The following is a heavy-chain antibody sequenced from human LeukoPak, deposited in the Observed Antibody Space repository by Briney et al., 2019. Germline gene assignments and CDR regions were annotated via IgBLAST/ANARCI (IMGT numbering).Heavy chain of an antibody. D-gene: IGHD6-25*01. CDR2: IYSGGDT. CDR1: GLTVTSNY. Sequence: GGSLRLSCAASGLTVTSNYMSWIRQAPGKGLEWVSVIYSGGDTYYADSVKGRFTTSRDNSKNTLYLQMNSLRAEDTAVYYCARPGYSTGAFDYWGQGTLVTVSS. V-gene: IGHV3-53*01. J-gene: IGHJ4*02. CDR3: ARPGYSTGAFDY.